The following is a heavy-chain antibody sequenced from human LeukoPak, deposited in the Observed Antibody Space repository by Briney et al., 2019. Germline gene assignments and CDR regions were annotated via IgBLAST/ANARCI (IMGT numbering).Heavy chain of an antibody. D-gene: IGHD2-15*01. CDR3: ARAPRNVAFFYYYYYGMDV. V-gene: IGHV4-39*07. J-gene: IGHJ6*02. CDR1: GGSISSSSYY. CDR2: INHSGST. Sequence: SETLSLTCTVSGGSISSSSYYWSWIRQPPGKGLEWIGEINHSGSTNYNPSLKSRVTISVDTSKNQFSLKLSSVTAADTAVYYCARAPRNVAFFYYYYYGMDVWGQGTTVTVSS.